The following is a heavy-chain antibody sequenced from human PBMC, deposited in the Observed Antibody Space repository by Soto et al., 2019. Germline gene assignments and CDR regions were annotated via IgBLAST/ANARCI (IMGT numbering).Heavy chain of an antibody. CDR3: AKGSRRGYCSDTSCYTINY. CDR1: GYTFTSYD. J-gene: IGHJ4*02. D-gene: IGHD2-2*02. CDR2: MNPDSGNT. V-gene: IGHV1-8*01. Sequence: ASVKVSCKASGYTFTSYDINWVRQATGQGLEWMGWMNPDSGNTGYAQKFQGRSTMTSNTSINTAYMELSSLRSEDTAVYYCAKGSRRGYCSDTSCYTINYWGQGILVTVSS.